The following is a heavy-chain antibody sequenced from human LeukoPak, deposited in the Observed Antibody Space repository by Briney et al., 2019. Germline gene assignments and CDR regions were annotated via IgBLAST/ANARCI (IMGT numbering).Heavy chain of an antibody. D-gene: IGHD4-17*01. Sequence: SETLSLTCTVFGGSVSSDSYYWSWIRQPPGKKLEWIGYIYNSGNTNYNPSLKSRVTISVDTSKNQFSLKLSSVTAADTAVYYCARAAPATVTRFGKDAFDIWGQGTMVTVSS. V-gene: IGHV4-61*01. J-gene: IGHJ3*02. CDR3: ARAAPATVTRFGKDAFDI. CDR2: IYNSGNT. CDR1: GGSVSSDSYY.